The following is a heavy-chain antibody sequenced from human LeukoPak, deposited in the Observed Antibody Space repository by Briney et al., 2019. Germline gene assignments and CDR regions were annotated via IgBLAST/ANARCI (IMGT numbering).Heavy chain of an antibody. Sequence: GGSLRLSCAASGFTFSSYGMHWVRQAPGKELEWVAVIWYDGSNKYYADSVKGRFTISRDNSKNTLYLQMNSLRTEDTAVYYCARAHGGGIAVAGTTSDYWGQGTLVTVSS. D-gene: IGHD6-19*01. CDR2: IWYDGSNK. V-gene: IGHV3-33*08. J-gene: IGHJ4*02. CDR3: ARAHGGGIAVAGTTSDY. CDR1: GFTFSSYG.